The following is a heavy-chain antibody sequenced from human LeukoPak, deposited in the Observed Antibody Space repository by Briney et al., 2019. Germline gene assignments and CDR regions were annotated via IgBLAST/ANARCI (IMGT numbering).Heavy chain of an antibody. D-gene: IGHD6-25*01. CDR2: ISWNSGSI. Sequence: PGRSLRLSCAASGFTFDDYAMHWVRQAPGKGLEWVSGISWNSGSIGYADSVKGRFTISRDNAKNSLYLQMNSLRAEDMALYYCAKVSGHYYIDYWGQGTLVTVSS. V-gene: IGHV3-9*03. J-gene: IGHJ4*02. CDR3: AKVSGHYYIDY. CDR1: GFTFDDYA.